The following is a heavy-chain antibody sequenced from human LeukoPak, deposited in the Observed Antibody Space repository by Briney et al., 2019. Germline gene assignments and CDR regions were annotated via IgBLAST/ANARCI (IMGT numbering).Heavy chain of an antibody. CDR3: AKVGPSGSSYYDFWSANY. CDR2: ISSSGGST. D-gene: IGHD3-3*01. CDR1: GFTFSSYA. J-gene: IGHJ4*02. V-gene: IGHV3-23*01. Sequence: GGSLRLSCAASGFTFSSYAMSWVRQAPGKGLEWVSSISSSGGSTYYADSVKGRFTISRDSSKNTLYLQMNSLRAEDTAVYYCAKVGPSGSSYYDFWSANYWGQGTLVTVSS.